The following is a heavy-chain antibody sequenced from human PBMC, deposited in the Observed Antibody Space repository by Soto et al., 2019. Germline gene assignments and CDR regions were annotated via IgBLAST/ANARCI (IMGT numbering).Heavy chain of an antibody. CDR1: GHTLINYY. V-gene: IGHV1-46*01. CDR3: AINYYDSSGYLY. Sequence: VSCKTSGHTLINYYMHWVRQAPGQGLDWLGKIDPSGNGTSYAERFQGRITLTSDTSTKTVYVELSSLRSEDTAIYYCAINYYDSSGYLYWGQGTLVTVSS. J-gene: IGHJ4*02. D-gene: IGHD3-22*01. CDR2: IDPSGNGT.